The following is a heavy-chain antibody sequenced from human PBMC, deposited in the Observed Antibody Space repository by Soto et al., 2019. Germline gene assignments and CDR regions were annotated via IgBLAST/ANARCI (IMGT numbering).Heavy chain of an antibody. CDR3: ARGRQWLVKDYYGMDV. Sequence: PGGSLRLSCAASGFTFSSYWMSWVRQAPGKGLEWVANVKQDGSEKYYVDSVKGRFTISRDNAKNSLYLQMNSLRAEDTAVYYCARGRQWLVKDYYGMDVWGQGTTVTVSS. CDR2: VKQDGSEK. V-gene: IGHV3-7*03. J-gene: IGHJ6*02. CDR1: GFTFSSYW. D-gene: IGHD6-19*01.